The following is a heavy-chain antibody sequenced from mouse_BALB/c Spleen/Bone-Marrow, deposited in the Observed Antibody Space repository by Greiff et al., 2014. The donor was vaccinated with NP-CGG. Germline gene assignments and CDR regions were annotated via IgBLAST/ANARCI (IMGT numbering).Heavy chain of an antibody. J-gene: IGHJ1*01. D-gene: IGHD2-3*01. Sequence: VMLVESGPGLVAPSQSLSIICTVSGFSLTSYGVHWVRQPPGKGLEWLGVIRPGGSTNYNSALMSRLSISKDNSKSQVFLKMNSLQTDDTAMYCCARVYLWYFDVWGAGTTVTVSS. V-gene: IGHV2-9*02. CDR3: ARVYLWYFDV. CDR2: IRPGGST. CDR1: GFSLTSYG.